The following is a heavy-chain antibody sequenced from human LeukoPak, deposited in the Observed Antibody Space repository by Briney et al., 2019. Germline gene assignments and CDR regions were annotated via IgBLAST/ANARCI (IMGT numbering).Heavy chain of an antibody. CDR1: GFRFSSYW. CDR3: AKDQRLPAYYFDY. V-gene: IGHV3-7*01. CDR2: IKEDGNEK. Sequence: GGSLRLSCVASGFRFSSYWMSWVRQAPGKGLEWVANIKEDGNEKYYVDSVKGRFTISRDNARNSLFLQMNSLRAEDTAVYYCAKDQRLPAYYFDYWGQGTLVTVSS. D-gene: IGHD1-1*01. J-gene: IGHJ4*02.